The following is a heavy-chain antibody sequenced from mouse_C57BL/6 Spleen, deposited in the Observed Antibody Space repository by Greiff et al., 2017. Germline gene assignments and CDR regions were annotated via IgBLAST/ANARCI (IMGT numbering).Heavy chain of an antibody. CDR3: ARSGDSSGSAGSY. V-gene: IGHV1-67*01. Sequence: VKLVESGPELVRPGVSVKISCKGSGYTFTDYAMHWVKQSHAKSLEWIGVISTYYGDASYNQKFKDKATMTVDKSSSTASMELARLTSEDSAVYYYARSGDSSGSAGSYWGQGTLVTVSA. J-gene: IGHJ3*01. CDR1: GYTFTDYA. CDR2: ISTYYGDA. D-gene: IGHD3-2*02.